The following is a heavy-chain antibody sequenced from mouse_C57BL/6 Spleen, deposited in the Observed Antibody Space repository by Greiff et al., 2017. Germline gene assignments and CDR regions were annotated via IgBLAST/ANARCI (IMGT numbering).Heavy chain of an antibody. CDR1: GYTFTDYY. Sequence: VQLQQSGPELVKPGASVKISCKASGYTFTDYYMNWVKQSHGKSLEWIGDIIPNNGGTNYNQKFKGKATLTVDTSSSTAYMELRSLTSEDSAVYYCARNGLYCDYDGCWFSYWGQGTLVTVSA. CDR3: ARNGLYCDYDGCWFSY. V-gene: IGHV1-26*01. CDR2: IIPNNGGT. J-gene: IGHJ3*01. D-gene: IGHD2-4*01.